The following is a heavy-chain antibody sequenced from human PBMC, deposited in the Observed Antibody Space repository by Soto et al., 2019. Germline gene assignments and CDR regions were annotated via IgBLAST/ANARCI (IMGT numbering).Heavy chain of an antibody. CDR1: GFSLTTSGVG. Sequence: QITLKESGPTRVKPTQTLALTCTFSGFSLTTSGVGVGWIRKTPGKALEWLAVIYWDDDKRYSPSLKSRLTITKNISTHPXVLTMAYMDPVDTATYFCAHRGYMYGNWDHGYFDYWGQGTLVTVSS. J-gene: IGHJ4*02. CDR3: AHRGYMYGNWDHGYFDY. V-gene: IGHV2-5*02. D-gene: IGHD7-27*01. CDR2: IYWDDDK.